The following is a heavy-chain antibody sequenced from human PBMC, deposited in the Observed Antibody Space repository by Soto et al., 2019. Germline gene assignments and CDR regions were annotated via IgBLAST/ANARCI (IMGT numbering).Heavy chain of an antibody. CDR3: AFQPPIVVVPY. J-gene: IGHJ4*02. Sequence: QVQLVQSGAEVKKPGSSVKVSCKASGGTFSSYTISWVRQAPGQGLEWMGRIIPILGIANYAQKFQGRVTITADKSTSTAYMELSSLRSEDTAVYYCAFQPPIVVVPYWGQGTLVTVSS. CDR1: GGTFSSYT. CDR2: IIPILGIA. V-gene: IGHV1-69*02. D-gene: IGHD2-2*01.